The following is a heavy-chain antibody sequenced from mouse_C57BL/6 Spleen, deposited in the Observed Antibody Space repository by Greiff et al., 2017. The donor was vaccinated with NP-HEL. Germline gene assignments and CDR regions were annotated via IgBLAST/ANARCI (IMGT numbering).Heavy chain of an antibody. CDR1: GYTFTSYW. CDR3: ARRAVVALDY. J-gene: IGHJ2*01. CDR2: IHPNSGST. D-gene: IGHD1-1*01. V-gene: IGHV1-64*01. Sequence: QVQLQQPGAELVKPGASVKLSCKASGYTFTSYWMHWVKQRPGQGLEWIGMIHPNSGSTNYNEKFKSKATLTVDKSSSTAYMHLSSLTSEDSAVYYCARRAVVALDYWGQGTTLTVSS.